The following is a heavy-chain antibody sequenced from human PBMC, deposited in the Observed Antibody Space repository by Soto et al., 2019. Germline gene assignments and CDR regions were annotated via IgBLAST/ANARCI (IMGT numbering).Heavy chain of an antibody. J-gene: IGHJ4*02. D-gene: IGHD3-22*01. Sequence: VGSPGLSGAASGVTFGRYAMTWVRQAPGKGREWVSSISGSGDNTYYADPVKGGCTISRDSYSSTLYLQLNSLRAEDTVVYYCAKSSRMRVPVPLHYWGQGT. CDR3: AKSSRMRVPVPLHY. CDR1: GVTFGRYA. CDR2: ISGSGDNT. V-gene: IGHV3-23*01.